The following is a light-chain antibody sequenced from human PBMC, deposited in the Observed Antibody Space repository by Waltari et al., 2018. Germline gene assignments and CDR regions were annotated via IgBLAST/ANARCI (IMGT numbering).Light chain of an antibody. V-gene: IGLV3-21*01. CDR3: QVWDANTDPGV. CDR1: NIESKS. Sequence: SYVLTQPPSVAVAPGETARVTCGGNNIESKSVHWYQQKPGQAPVLVISYDSDRPSGIPDRFSGSNSGDTATLTISRVEAGDEADYYCQVWDANTDPGVFGTGTEVTVL. CDR2: YDS. J-gene: IGLJ1*01.